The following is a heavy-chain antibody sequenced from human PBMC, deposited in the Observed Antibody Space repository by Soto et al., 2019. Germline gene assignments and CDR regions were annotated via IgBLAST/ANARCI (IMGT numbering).Heavy chain of an antibody. CDR2: ISGSGGST. Sequence: EVQLLESGGGLVQPGGSLRLSCAASGFTFSSYAMSWVRQAPGKGLEWVSTISGSGGSTHYADSVKGRFTISRDNSKNTLYLQMNSLRAEYTAVYYCAKFYGGKSANTYTIDPWGQGTLVTVSA. D-gene: IGHD4-17*01. CDR1: GFTFSSYA. J-gene: IGHJ5*02. V-gene: IGHV3-23*01. CDR3: AKFYGGKSANTYTIDP.